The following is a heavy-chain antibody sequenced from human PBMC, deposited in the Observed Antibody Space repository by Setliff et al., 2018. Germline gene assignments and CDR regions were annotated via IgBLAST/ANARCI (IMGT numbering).Heavy chain of an antibody. Sequence: SETLSLTCTVSGASLSSGTYYWGWIRQPPGKGLEWIGRIYYRGDTYYNASLKGRLTISVDTAQNQFSLRLTSVTAADTAVYYCAKTGTYRYFDYWGQGALVTVSS. CDR3: AKTGTYRYFDY. V-gene: IGHV4-39*01. CDR1: GASLSSGTYY. D-gene: IGHD1-1*01. J-gene: IGHJ4*02. CDR2: IYYRGDT.